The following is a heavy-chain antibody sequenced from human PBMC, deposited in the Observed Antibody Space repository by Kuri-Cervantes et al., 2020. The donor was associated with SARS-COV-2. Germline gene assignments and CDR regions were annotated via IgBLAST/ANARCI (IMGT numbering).Heavy chain of an antibody. J-gene: IGHJ3*02. CDR1: GFAFSSYA. V-gene: IGHV3-23*01. CDR3: AKDHGYCSGGSCYGDAFGI. CDR2: ISGSGGST. Sequence: ETLSLTCAASGFAFSSYAMHWVRQAPGKGLEWVSAISGSGGSTYYADSVKGRFTISRDNSKDTLYLQMNSLRAEDTAVYYCAKDHGYCSGGSCYGDAFGIWGQGTMVTVSS. D-gene: IGHD2-15*01.